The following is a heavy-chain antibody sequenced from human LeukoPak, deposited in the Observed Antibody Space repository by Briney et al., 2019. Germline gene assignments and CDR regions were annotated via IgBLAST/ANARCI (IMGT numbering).Heavy chain of an antibody. CDR3: STDPRLLIY. J-gene: IGHJ4*01. V-gene: IGHV3-11*01. D-gene: IGHD2-8*01. Sequence: GGSLRLSCAASGFTFSDYYMSWIRQAPGKGLEWVSYISSSGSTIYYADSVKGRFTISRDNAKNSLYLQMNSLRPDDTALYYCSTDPRLLIYWGHGTLVTVSS. CDR2: ISSSGSTI. CDR1: GFTFSDYY.